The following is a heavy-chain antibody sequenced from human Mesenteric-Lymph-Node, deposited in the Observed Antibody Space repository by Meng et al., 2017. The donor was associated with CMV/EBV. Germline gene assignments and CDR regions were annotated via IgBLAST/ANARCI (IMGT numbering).Heavy chain of an antibody. Sequence: LSLTCSVSGGSVSSGSYFWSWIRQPPGKGLEYIGYIYYSGNTNYNPSLKSRVTISVDTSKNQFSLRLSSVTAADTAVYYCARESLIWGQGTLVTVSS. V-gene: IGHV4-61*01. CDR1: GGSVSSGSYF. CDR3: ARESLI. CDR2: IYYSGNT. J-gene: IGHJ4*02. D-gene: IGHD3-16*01.